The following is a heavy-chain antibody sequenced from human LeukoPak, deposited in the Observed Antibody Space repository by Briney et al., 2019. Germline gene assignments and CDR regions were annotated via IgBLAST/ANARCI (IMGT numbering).Heavy chain of an antibody. Sequence: SETLSLTCAIYGGSFSGYYWSWIRQPPGKGLEWIGEINHSGSTNYNPSLKSRVTISEDTSKNQFSLKLSSVTAADTAVYYCARGRSGQWLVTRNWFDPWGQGTLVTVSS. CDR3: ARGRSGQWLVTRNWFDP. D-gene: IGHD6-19*01. V-gene: IGHV4-34*01. CDR1: GGSFSGYY. CDR2: INHSGST. J-gene: IGHJ5*02.